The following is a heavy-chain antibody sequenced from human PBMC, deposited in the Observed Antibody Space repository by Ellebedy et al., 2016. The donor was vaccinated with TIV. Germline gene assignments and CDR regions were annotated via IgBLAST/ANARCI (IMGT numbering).Heavy chain of an antibody. V-gene: IGHV3-30*04. D-gene: IGHD5-12*01. J-gene: IGHJ4*02. CDR1: GFTFSSYA. CDR2: ISYDGSNK. CDR3: ARGAMATVVY. Sequence: GGSLRLSXAASGFTFSSYAMHWVRQAPGKGLEWVAVISYDGSNKYYADSVKGRFTISRDNSKNTLYLQMNSLRAEDTAVYYCARGAMATVVYWGQGTLVTVSS.